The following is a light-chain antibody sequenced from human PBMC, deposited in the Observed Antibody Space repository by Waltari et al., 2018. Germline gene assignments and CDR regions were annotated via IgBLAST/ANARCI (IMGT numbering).Light chain of an antibody. J-gene: IGLJ2*01. CDR2: EVN. V-gene: IGLV2-8*01. CDR1: SRDVGGFNS. CDR3: TSYAGSHNWV. Sequence: QSALTQPPSASGSPGQSVTISCTGTSRDVGGFNSVSWYQHHTGKAPKLMISEVNNRPSGVPDRFSGSKSGNTASLTVSGLQADDEADYYCTSYAGSHNWVFGGGTKLTVL.